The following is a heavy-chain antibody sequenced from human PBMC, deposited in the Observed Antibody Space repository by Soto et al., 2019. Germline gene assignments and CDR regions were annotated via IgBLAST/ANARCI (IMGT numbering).Heavy chain of an antibody. Sequence: SGSLSLTCVATGAFISGGRDSLNCIRQPAGKGREWIGNMYHSGSPLYSPSLKSRATISIDLSKNQFSLNLTSVTAADTAVYYWAREGPKGNFELDPWGQGTLVTVSS. CDR2: MYHSGSP. CDR3: AREGPKGNFELDP. J-gene: IGHJ5*02. V-gene: IGHV4-30-2*01. D-gene: IGHD1-1*01. CDR1: GAFISGGRDS.